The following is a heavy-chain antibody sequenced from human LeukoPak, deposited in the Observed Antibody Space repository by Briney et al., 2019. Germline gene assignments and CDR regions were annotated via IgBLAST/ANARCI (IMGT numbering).Heavy chain of an antibody. D-gene: IGHD6-13*01. V-gene: IGHV1-18*01. CDR1: GYTFTSYG. Sequence: ASVKVSCKASGYTFTSYGISWVRQAPGQGLEWMGWISAYNGNTNYAQKLQGRVTMTTDTSTSTAYMELRSLRSDDTAVYYCARDRPGIAAAGLFDYWGQGTLVTVSS. CDR2: ISAYNGNT. CDR3: ARDRPGIAAAGLFDY. J-gene: IGHJ4*02.